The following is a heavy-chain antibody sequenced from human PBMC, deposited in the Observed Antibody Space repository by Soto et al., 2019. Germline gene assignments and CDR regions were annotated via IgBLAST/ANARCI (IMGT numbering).Heavy chain of an antibody. CDR2: ISGSGGST. CDR3: AKDPQLWFTQNWYFDL. V-gene: IGHV3-23*01. Sequence: GGSLRLSCAASGFTFSSYAMSWVRQAPGKGLEWVSAISGSGGSTYYADSLKGRFTINRDNSKNTLYLQMKSPRAEDTAVYYCAKDPQLWFTQNWYFDLWGRGTLVTVSS. CDR1: GFTFSSYA. J-gene: IGHJ2*01. D-gene: IGHD5-18*01.